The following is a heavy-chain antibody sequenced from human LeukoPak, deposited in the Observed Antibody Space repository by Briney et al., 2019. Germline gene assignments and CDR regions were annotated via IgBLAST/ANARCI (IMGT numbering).Heavy chain of an antibody. CDR3: ARGDIVVVPAARPIYYMDV. CDR1: GYTFTSYG. CDR2: ISAYNGNT. V-gene: IGHV1-18*01. D-gene: IGHD2-2*01. J-gene: IGHJ6*03. Sequence: GASVKVSCKASGYTFTSYGISWVRQAPGQGLEWMGWISAYNGNTNYAQKLQGRVTITADESTSTAYMELSSLRSEDTAVYYCARGDIVVVPAARPIYYMDVWGKGTTVTISS.